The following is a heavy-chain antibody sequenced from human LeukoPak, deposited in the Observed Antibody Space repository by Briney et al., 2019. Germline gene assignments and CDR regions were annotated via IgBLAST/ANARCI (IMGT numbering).Heavy chain of an antibody. J-gene: IGHJ3*02. V-gene: IGHV3-21*01. Sequence: GSLRLSCAASGFTFSSYSMNWVRQAPGKGLEWVSSISSSSSYIYYADSVEGRFTISRDNAKNSLYLQMNSLRAEDTAVYYCARERAYDYVWGSYRPDAFDIWGQGTMVTVSS. CDR1: GFTFSSYS. D-gene: IGHD3-16*02. CDR3: ARERAYDYVWGSYRPDAFDI. CDR2: ISSSSSYI.